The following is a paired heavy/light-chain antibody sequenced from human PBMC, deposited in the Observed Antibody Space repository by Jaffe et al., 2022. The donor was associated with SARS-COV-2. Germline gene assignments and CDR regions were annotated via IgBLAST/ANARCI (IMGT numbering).Heavy chain of an antibody. CDR1: GGSISSYY. Sequence: QVQLQESGPGLVKPSETLSLTCTVSGGSISSYYWSWIRQPPGKGLEWIGYIYYSGNTIYNPSLKSRVTISADSSKNQFSLHLTSVTATDTAVYYCASSLRGGLSRFDDAFDTWGQGTMVTVSS. CDR2: IYYSGNT. V-gene: IGHV4-59*01. D-gene: IGHD3-16*02. CDR3: ASSLRGGLSRFDDAFDT. J-gene: IGHJ3*02.
Light chain of an antibody. CDR3: QKYGATPWT. V-gene: IGKV3-20*01. J-gene: IGKJ1*01. CDR1: QSLSGNY. Sequence: EIVLTQSPGTLSLSPGERATLSCRASQSLSGNYLAWYQQKPGQAPRLLIYGASSRAAGIPDKFSGSGSGTDFTLTISRLEPEDFAVYYCQKYGATPWTFGQGTKVEIK. CDR2: GAS.